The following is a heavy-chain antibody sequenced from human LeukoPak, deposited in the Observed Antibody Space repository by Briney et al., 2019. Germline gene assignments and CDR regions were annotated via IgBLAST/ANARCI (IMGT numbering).Heavy chain of an antibody. CDR2: ISGSGDTT. J-gene: IGHJ4*02. CDR1: GFTFSIYT. V-gene: IGHV3-23*01. D-gene: IGHD3-3*01. Sequence: GGSLRLSCAASGFTFSIYTMSWVRQAPGKGLEWVSAISGSGDTTYYADSVKGRFTISRDNSKNTLYLQMNSLRAEDTAVYYCAKASSTIFGVVIKREYYFDYWGQGTLVTVSS. CDR3: AKASSTIFGVVIKREYYFDY.